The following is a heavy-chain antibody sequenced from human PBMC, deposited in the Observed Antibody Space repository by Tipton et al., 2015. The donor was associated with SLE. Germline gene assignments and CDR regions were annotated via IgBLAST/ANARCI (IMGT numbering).Heavy chain of an antibody. J-gene: IGHJ3*02. CDR3: ARGHSAAGLAFDI. CDR1: GFTFSSYW. D-gene: IGHD6-13*01. CDR2: ISSSGSTI. V-gene: IGHV3-11*04. Sequence: SLRLSCAASGFTFSSYWMSWIRQAPGKGLEWVSYISSSGSTIYYADSVKGRFTISRDNAKNSLYLQMNSLRAEDTAVYYCARGHSAAGLAFDIWGQGTMVTVSS.